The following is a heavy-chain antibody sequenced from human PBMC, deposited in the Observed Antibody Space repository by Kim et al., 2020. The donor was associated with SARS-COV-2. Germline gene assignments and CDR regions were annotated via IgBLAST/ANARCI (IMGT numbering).Heavy chain of an antibody. V-gene: IGHV5-10-1*01. J-gene: IGHJ4*02. D-gene: IGHD5-18*01. CDR2: T. CDR3: ARRGYSYGFDY. Sequence: THHSPSFKGHVAISAVTSISTAYLQWRSLKASDTAMYYCARRGYSYGFDYWGQGTLVTVSS.